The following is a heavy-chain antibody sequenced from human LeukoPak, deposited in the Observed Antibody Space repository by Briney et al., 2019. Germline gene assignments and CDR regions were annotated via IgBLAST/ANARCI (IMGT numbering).Heavy chain of an antibody. CDR1: GGTFSSYA. V-gene: IGHV1-69*13. CDR3: ARETFWVVRGVRGGHYFDY. CDR2: IIPIFGTA. D-gene: IGHD3-10*01. Sequence: GASVKVSCKASGGTFSSYAISWVRQAPGQGLEWMGGIIPIFGTANYAQKFQGRVTITADESTSTAYMELGSLRSEDTAVYYCARETFWVVRGVRGGHYFDYWGQGTLVTVSS. J-gene: IGHJ4*02.